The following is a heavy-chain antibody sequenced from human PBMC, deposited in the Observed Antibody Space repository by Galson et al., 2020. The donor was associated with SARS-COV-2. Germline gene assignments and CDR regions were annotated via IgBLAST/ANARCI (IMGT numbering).Heavy chain of an antibody. CDR2: IYYSGGT. J-gene: IGHJ5*02. CDR1: GGSISSSSYY. D-gene: IGHD2-2*01. CDR3: ARLVTAAAIGGNWFDP. V-gene: IGHV4-39*01. Sequence: SETLSLTCTASGGSISSSSYYWGWIRQPPGQGLEWIGTIYYSGGTYYNPSLKSRVTISVDTSKNQFSLKLSSVTAADTAVYYCARLVTAAAIGGNWFDPWGQGTLVTVSS.